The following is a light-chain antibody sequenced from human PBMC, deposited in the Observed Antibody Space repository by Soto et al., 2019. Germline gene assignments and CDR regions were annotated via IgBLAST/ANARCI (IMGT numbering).Light chain of an antibody. CDR1: WYNIGKNL. V-gene: IGLV1-47*01. CDR3: AAWDDSLRAWV. Sequence: QSELTQPPSASGTPGQTVTISCSGGWYNIGKNLGYWYQQLPGTAPKLLIYMTNQRPSGVPDRFSGSKSGSSASLAVSGLRSEDEAVYYCAAWDDSLRAWVFGGGTKLTVL. J-gene: IGLJ3*02. CDR2: MTN.